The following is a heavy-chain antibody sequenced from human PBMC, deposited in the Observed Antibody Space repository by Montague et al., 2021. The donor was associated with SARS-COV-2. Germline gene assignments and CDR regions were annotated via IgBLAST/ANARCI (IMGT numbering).Heavy chain of an antibody. D-gene: IGHD3-9*01. CDR3: ARVYYDISAMDV. CDR2: FYYSGST. V-gene: IGHV4-61*01. Sequence: SETLSLTCTVSGGSVSSDSYYWSWIRQPPGKGLEWMGYFYYSGSTNYNPSLKSRVTISVDTSKNQFSLKLTSVTAADTAVYFCARVYYDISAMDVRGQGTTVTVSS. J-gene: IGHJ6*02. CDR1: GGSVSSDSYY.